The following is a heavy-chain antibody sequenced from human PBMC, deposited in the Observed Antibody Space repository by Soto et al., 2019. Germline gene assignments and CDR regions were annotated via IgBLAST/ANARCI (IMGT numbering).Heavy chain of an antibody. J-gene: IGHJ6*02. V-gene: IGHV1-46*01. CDR1: GYTFTSYY. CDR3: ARGGGYGYGMDV. D-gene: IGHD6-13*01. Sequence: QVQLVQSGAEVKKPGASVKLSCKASGYTFTSYYLHWVRQAPGQGPEWMGIIYPGGGSTTYAQNFQGRVTMTRNTSISTAYMELSSLRSEDTAVYYCARGGGYGYGMDVWGQGTTVTVSS. CDR2: IYPGGGST.